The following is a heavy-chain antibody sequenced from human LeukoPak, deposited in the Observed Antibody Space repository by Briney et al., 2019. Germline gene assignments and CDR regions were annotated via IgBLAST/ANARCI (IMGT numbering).Heavy chain of an antibody. D-gene: IGHD2-21*02. J-gene: IGHJ4*02. V-gene: IGHV3-23*01. CDR1: EFTFSTYA. CDR3: ARGRVVTAIPGGFDY. Sequence: LPGGSLRLSCAASEFTFSTYAMNWVRQAPGKVLEWVSAISGSGGSTYYADSVKGRFTISRDNSKNTLYLQMNSLRAEDTAVYYCARGRVVTAIPGGFDYWGQGTLVTVSS. CDR2: ISGSGGST.